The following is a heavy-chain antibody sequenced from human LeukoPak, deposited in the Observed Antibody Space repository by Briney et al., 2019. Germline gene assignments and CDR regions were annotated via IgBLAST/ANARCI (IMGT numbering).Heavy chain of an antibody. D-gene: IGHD6-19*01. J-gene: IGHJ5*02. V-gene: IGHV4-59*01. CDR1: GGSISSYY. Sequence: SETLSLTCTVSGGSISSYYWSWIRQPPGKGLEWIGYIYYSGSTNYNPSLESRVTISVDTSKNQFSLKLSSVTAADTAVYYCARGQPEEQWLVVGNWFDPWGQGTLVTVSS. CDR2: IYYSGST. CDR3: ARGQPEEQWLVVGNWFDP.